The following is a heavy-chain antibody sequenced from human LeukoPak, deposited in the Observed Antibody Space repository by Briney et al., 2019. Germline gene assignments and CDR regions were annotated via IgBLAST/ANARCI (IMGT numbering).Heavy chain of an antibody. CDR2: IRYDGSNK. Sequence: GGSLRLSCAASGFTFSSYGMHWVRQAPGKGLEWVAFIRYDGSNKYYADSVKGRFTISRDNSKNTLYLQMNSLRAEDTAVYYCAKGPSVVVVVDAMDLWGQGTLVTVSS. CDR3: AKGPSVVVVVDAMDL. D-gene: IGHD2-15*01. CDR1: GFTFSSYG. J-gene: IGHJ4*02. V-gene: IGHV3-30*02.